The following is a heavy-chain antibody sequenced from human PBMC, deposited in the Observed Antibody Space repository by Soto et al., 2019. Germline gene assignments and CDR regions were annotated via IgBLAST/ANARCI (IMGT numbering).Heavy chain of an antibody. D-gene: IGHD3-16*01. Sequence: QITLKESGPTLVKPTQTLTLTCTFSGFSLSTSGLGVGWIRQPPGKALEWLALIYWDDDKRYSPSLKSRLTITKDTSKNQVVLKMTNMDPVDTGTYYCAHRRGRTDNVWRGYRPRDYYGMDVWGQGTTVTVSS. CDR3: AHRRGRTDNVWRGYRPRDYYGMDV. J-gene: IGHJ6*02. CDR2: IYWDDDK. V-gene: IGHV2-5*02. CDR1: GFSLSTSGLG.